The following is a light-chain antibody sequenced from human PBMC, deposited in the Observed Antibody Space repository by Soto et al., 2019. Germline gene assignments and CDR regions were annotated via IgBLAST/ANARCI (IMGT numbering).Light chain of an antibody. Sequence: EIVLTQSPGTLSLSPGERATLSCRASQSVSSSYLAWYQQKPGQAPRLLIYGASSRATVIPDRFSGSGSGTDFTLTISRREPEDSAVYYCQQYGSSPPGTFGQGTKLEIK. V-gene: IGKV3-20*01. CDR2: GAS. CDR3: QQYGSSPPGT. CDR1: QSVSSSY. J-gene: IGKJ2*02.